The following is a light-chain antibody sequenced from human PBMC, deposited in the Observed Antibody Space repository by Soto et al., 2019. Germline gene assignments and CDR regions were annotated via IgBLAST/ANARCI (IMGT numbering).Light chain of an antibody. CDR3: QQYNSYPWT. CDR2: KAS. Sequence: DIQMTQSPSTLSASVGDRVTITCRASQSISSWLAWYQQKPGKAPKLLIYKASSLESGVPSRFSGRGSGTEFTITISSPQPDDFATYYCQQYNSYPWTVGQGTKVEIK. J-gene: IGKJ1*01. V-gene: IGKV1-5*03. CDR1: QSISSW.